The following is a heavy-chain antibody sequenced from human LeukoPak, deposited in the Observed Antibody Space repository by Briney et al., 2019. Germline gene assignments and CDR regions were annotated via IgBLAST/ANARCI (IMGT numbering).Heavy chain of an antibody. CDR2: MNPNSGNT. CDR3: ARGYGGGGSYYYYYMDV. Sequence: ASVKVSCKASGSTFTNFGISWVRQAPGQGLEWMGWMNPNSGNTGYAQKFQGRVTMTRNTSISTAYMELSSLRSEDTAVYYCARGYGGGGSYYYYYMDVWGKGTTVTISS. V-gene: IGHV1-8*02. J-gene: IGHJ6*03. D-gene: IGHD4/OR15-4a*01. CDR1: GSTFTNFG.